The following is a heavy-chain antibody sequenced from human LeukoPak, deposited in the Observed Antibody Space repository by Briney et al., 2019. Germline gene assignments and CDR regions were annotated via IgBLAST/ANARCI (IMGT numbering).Heavy chain of an antibody. CDR3: ARRVSEVEPTLRSGENWFDP. D-gene: IGHD3-3*01. Sequence: KPSETLSLPCTVSRHSISSYYRNWIRQPAGKGLEWIGRIYLSGRTIYNPSLKSRVTMSVDTSKKQFSLKLSSVTAADTAVYYCARRVSEVEPTLRSGENWFDPWGQGTLVTVSS. J-gene: IGHJ5*02. CDR2: IYLSGRT. V-gene: IGHV4-4*07. CDR1: RHSISSYY.